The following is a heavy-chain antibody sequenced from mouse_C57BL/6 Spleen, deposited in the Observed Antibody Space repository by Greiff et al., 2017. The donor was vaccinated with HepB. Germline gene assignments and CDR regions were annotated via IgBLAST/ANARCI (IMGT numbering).Heavy chain of an antibody. Sequence: EVMLVESGEGLVKPGGSLKLSCAASGFTFSSYAMSWVRQTPEKRLEWVAYISSGGDYIYYADTVKGRFTISRDNARNTLYLQMSSLKSEDTAMYYCTRGPNYYGSSYDGYFDVWGTGTTVTVSS. CDR3: TRGPNYYGSSYDGYFDV. CDR1: GFTFSSYA. CDR2: ISSGGDYI. D-gene: IGHD1-1*01. J-gene: IGHJ1*03. V-gene: IGHV5-9-1*02.